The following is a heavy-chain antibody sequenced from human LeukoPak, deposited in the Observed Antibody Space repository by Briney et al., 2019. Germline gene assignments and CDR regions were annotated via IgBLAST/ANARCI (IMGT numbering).Heavy chain of an antibody. J-gene: IGHJ4*02. V-gene: IGHV3-33*06. CDR3: AKASWVSNADAVL. CDR1: GFTFSSYG. D-gene: IGHD1-1*01. CDR2: IWYDGSNK. Sequence: GGSLRLSCAASGFTFSSYGMHWVRQAPGKGLEWVAVIWYDGSNKYYADSVKGRFTISRDNSKNTLYLQMNSLRAEDTAVYYCAKASWVSNADAVLWGQGTLVTVSS.